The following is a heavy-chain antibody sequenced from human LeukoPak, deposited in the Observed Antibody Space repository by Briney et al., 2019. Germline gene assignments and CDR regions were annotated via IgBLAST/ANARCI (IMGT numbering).Heavy chain of an antibody. CDR1: GGSISSYY. J-gene: IGHJ4*02. CDR3: ARDGYYYGSSGYYYPED. CDR2: IYYSGST. Sequence: SETLSLTCTVSGGSISSYYWSWIRQPPGKGLEWIGYIYYSGSTNYNPSLKSRVTISVDTSKNRFSLKLSSVTAADTAVYYCARDGYYYGSSGYYYPEDWGQGTLVTVSS. V-gene: IGHV4-59*12. D-gene: IGHD3-22*01.